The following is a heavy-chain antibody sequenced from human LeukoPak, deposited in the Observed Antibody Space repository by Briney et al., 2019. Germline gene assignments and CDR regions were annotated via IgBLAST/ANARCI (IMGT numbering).Heavy chain of an antibody. D-gene: IGHD7-27*01. Sequence: GGSLRLSCTGSGFTFSSYWMSWVRQAPGKGLEWVANIRQDGDLKHYVDSVKGRFTISRDNAKNSLYLQMNSLRAEDTAVYYCTRGHVDTTMTGEYDHWGQGTQVTVSS. V-gene: IGHV3-7*01. CDR3: TRGHVDTTMTGEYDH. J-gene: IGHJ4*02. CDR2: IRQDGDLK. CDR1: GFTFSSYW.